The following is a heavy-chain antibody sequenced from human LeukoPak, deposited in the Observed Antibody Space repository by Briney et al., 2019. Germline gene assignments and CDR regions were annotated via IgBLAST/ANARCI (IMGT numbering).Heavy chain of an antibody. CDR3: ARGYSSSWLDY. V-gene: IGHV1-2*06. Sequence: GASVKVSCKAPGYTFTAFYMHWVRQAPGQGLEWMGRINPNSGGTKYAQKFQGRVTMTTDTSINTAYLELSRLRSDDTAVYYCARGYSSSWLDYWGQGTLVTVSS. CDR1: GYTFTAFY. CDR2: INPNSGGT. D-gene: IGHD6-13*01. J-gene: IGHJ4*02.